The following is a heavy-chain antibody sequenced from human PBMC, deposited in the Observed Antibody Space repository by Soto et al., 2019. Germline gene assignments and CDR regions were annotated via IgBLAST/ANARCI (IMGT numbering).Heavy chain of an antibody. CDR1: GYTFTGYY. J-gene: IGHJ3*02. D-gene: IGHD3-3*01. CDR2: INPNSGGT. V-gene: IGHV1-2*04. CDR3: ARAPQLEVYGPDAFDI. Sequence: GASVKVSCKASGYTFTGYYMHWVRQAPGQGLEWMGWINPNSGGTNYAQKFQGWVTMTRDTSISTAYMELSRLRSDDTAVYYCARAPQLEVYGPDAFDIWGQGTMVTVSS.